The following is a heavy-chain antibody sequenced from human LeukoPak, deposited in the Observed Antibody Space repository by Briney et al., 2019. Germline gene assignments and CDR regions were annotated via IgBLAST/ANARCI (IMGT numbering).Heavy chain of an antibody. J-gene: IGHJ3*02. D-gene: IGHD3-10*01. CDR2: TDTSGRYV. CDR3: ARGRSITLLRGVAMSDGFDI. Sequence: GGSPRLSCAAAGFAFSNYGMNWVRQAPRKGLEWVSFTDTSGRYVYYGDSVKGRFTISRDNAKNLLFLQMNGLRAEDTALYYCARGRSITLLRGVAMSDGFDIWGQGAMVAVSS. V-gene: IGHV3-21*06. CDR1: GFAFSNYG.